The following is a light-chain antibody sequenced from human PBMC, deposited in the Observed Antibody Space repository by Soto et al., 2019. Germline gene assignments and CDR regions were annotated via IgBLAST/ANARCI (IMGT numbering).Light chain of an antibody. CDR2: VAS. CDR3: QQRSNWLT. V-gene: IGKV3-11*01. Sequence: EIVLTQSPATLSLSPGERATLSCRASQSISSNLAWYQQKPGQAPRLLIYVASSRATGIPARFSGSGSGTDFTLTISSLEPEDFAVYYCQQRSNWLTFGQGTRLEIK. J-gene: IGKJ5*01. CDR1: QSISSN.